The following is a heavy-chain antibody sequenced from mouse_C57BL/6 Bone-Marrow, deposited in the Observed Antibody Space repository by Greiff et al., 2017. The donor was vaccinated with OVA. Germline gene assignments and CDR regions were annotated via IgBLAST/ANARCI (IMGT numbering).Heavy chain of an antibody. V-gene: IGHV5-15*01. D-gene: IGHD1-1*01. CDR1: GFTFSDYG. J-gene: IGHJ4*01. CDR2: ISHLAYSI. Sequence: EVKLVESGGGLVQPGGSLKLSCAASGFTFSDYGMAWVRQAPRQGPEWVAFISHLAYSIYYADTVTGRFTISRENAKNTLYLEMSMLRSEDTAMYYCARLGYYGSSPYYAMDYWGQGTSVTVSS. CDR3: ARLGYYGSSPYYAMDY.